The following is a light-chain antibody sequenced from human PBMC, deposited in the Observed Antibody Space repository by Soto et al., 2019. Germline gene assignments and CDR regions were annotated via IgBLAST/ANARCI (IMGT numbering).Light chain of an antibody. V-gene: IGKV3-11*01. CDR3: QQHSSWPST. CDR2: DAS. J-gene: IGKJ3*01. Sequence: EIVLTQSPATLSLSPGERATLSCRASQSVSSYLAWYQQKPGHAPRLLIYDASTRATGIPARFRGSGSGTDFTLTISSLAPEDFAVYYCQQHSSWPSTFGPGTKVDIK. CDR1: QSVSSY.